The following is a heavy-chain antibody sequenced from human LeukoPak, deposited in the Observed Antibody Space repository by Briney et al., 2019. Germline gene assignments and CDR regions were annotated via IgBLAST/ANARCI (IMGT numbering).Heavy chain of an antibody. Sequence: PGGSLGLSCPAPGSTFVSYGMHWFRKAQGKGLEWVAVISYDGSIKYYADSVKGRFTISRDSSKNTLYLQMNSLRAEDTAVYYCVKENPLEWLYWGQGTLVTVSS. J-gene: IGHJ4*02. D-gene: IGHD3-3*01. CDR2: ISYDGSIK. CDR3: VKENPLEWLY. V-gene: IGHV3-30*18. CDR1: GSTFVSYG.